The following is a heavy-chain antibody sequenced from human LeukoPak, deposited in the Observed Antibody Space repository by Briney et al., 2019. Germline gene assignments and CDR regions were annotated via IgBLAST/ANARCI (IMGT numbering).Heavy chain of an antibody. CDR3: ARDGDDTSGYFSPFDY. Sequence: GGSLRPSCAAPGFTFSSYAMSWVRQAPGKGLEWVSAISGSGGSTCYADSVKGRFTISRDNSKNTLYLQMSSLRVEDTAVYYCARDGDDTSGYFSPFDYWGQGTLATVSS. D-gene: IGHD3-22*01. CDR1: GFTFSSYA. J-gene: IGHJ4*02. CDR2: ISGSGGST. V-gene: IGHV3-23*01.